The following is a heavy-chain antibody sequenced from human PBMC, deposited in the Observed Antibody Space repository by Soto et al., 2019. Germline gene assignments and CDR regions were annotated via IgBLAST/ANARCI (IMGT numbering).Heavy chain of an antibody. V-gene: IGHV3-23*01. CDR2: ISGSGGST. CDR1: GFTFSSYA. J-gene: IGHJ4*02. D-gene: IGHD2-2*01. Sequence: PGGSLRLSCAASGFTFSSYAMSWVRQAPGKGLEWVSAISGSGGSTYYADSVKGRFTISRDNSKNTLYLQWSSLKASDTAMYYCARGGYCSSTSCYAADYWGQGTLVTVSS. CDR3: ARGGYCSSTSCYAADY.